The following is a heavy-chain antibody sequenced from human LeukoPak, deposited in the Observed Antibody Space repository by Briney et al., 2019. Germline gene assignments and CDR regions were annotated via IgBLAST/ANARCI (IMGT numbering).Heavy chain of an antibody. CDR3: ARTGSDCSGGSCFWLGVLDP. CDR1: GGTFSSYA. D-gene: IGHD2-15*01. CDR2: IIPIFGTA. Sequence: ASVKVSCKASGGTFSSYAISWVRQAPGQGLEWMGGIIPIFGTANYAQKFQGRVTITADESTSTAYMELSSLRSEDTAVYYCARTGSDCSGGSCFWLGVLDPWGQGTLVTVSS. J-gene: IGHJ5*02. V-gene: IGHV1-69*13.